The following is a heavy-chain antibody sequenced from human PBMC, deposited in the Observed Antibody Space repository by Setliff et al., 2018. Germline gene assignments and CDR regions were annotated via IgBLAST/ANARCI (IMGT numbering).Heavy chain of an antibody. CDR2: VYYSGSA. D-gene: IGHD7-27*01. J-gene: IGHJ6*03. CDR3: ARAWGRRDYSYMDV. CDR1: GGSFGTYY. Sequence: PSETLSLTCTVSGGSFGTYYWSWIRQPPGKGLEWIGHVYYSGSANYNPSLRSRLTISVDTSKNQFSLKLRSVTAADTAVYYCARAWGRRDYSYMDVWGRGTTVT. V-gene: IGHV4-59*01.